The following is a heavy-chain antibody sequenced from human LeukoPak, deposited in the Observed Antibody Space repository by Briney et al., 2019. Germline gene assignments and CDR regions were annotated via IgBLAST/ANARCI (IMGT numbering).Heavy chain of an antibody. V-gene: IGHV1-8*01. Sequence: ASVTVSCKASGYTFTSYDINRVRQATGQGLEWMGWMNPNSGNTGYAQKFEGRVTMTRRTSIKTAYLELSSLRCEDTAVVYGGRGYSSSWYGDWFDPWGQGTLVTVSA. J-gene: IGHJ5*02. CDR3: GRGYSSSWYGDWFDP. D-gene: IGHD6-13*01. CDR2: MNPNSGNT. CDR1: GYTFTSYD.